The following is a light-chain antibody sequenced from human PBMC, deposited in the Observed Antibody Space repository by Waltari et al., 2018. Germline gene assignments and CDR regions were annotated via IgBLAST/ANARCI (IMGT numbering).Light chain of an antibody. CDR2: DVT. CDR3: CSHAGSYTWV. J-gene: IGLJ2*01. CDR1: SSDVGGYNY. Sequence: QPALTPPRSVSGSPGQSVTISCTGTSSDVGGYNYVSWYQQHPGKAPKLMMCDVTKRPSGVPDRFSGSKSGNTASLTISGLQAEDEADYYCCSHAGSYTWVFGGGTKLTVL. V-gene: IGLV2-11*01.